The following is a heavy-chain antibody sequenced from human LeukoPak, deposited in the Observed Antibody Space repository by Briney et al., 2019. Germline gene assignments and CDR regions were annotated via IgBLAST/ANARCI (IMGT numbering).Heavy chain of an antibody. J-gene: IGHJ6*02. Sequence: SETLSLTCTVSGGSISSGSYYWSWIRQPAGKGLEWIGRIYTSGSTNYNPSLKSRVTISVDTSKNQFSLKLSSVTAADTAVYYCARGVLLWFGMDVWGQGTTVTVSS. D-gene: IGHD3-10*01. V-gene: IGHV4-61*02. CDR3: ARGVLLWFGMDV. CDR2: IYTSGST. CDR1: GGSISSGSYY.